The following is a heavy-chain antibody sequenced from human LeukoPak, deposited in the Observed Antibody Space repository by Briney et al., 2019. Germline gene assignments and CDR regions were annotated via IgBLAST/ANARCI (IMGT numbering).Heavy chain of an antibody. Sequence: SGGSTYYADSVKGRFTISRDNAKNSLYLQMNSLRAEDTAVYYCARGASYSSGWGAFDYWGQGTLVTVSS. CDR2: SGGST. J-gene: IGHJ4*02. V-gene: IGHV3-11*01. CDR3: ARGASYSSGWGAFDY. D-gene: IGHD6-19*01.